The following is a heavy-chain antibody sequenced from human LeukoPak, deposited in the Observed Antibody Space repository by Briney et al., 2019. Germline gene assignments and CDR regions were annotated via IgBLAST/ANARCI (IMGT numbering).Heavy chain of an antibody. Sequence: GGSLRLSCAASGFTVSSNYMSWVRQAPGKGLEWVSVIYSGGSTYYADSVKGRFTISRDNAKNSLYLQMNSLRDEDTAVYYCAREPGELSQPDYWGQGTLVTVSS. J-gene: IGHJ4*02. CDR2: IYSGGST. D-gene: IGHD3-16*02. CDR1: GFTVSSNY. CDR3: AREPGELSQPDY. V-gene: IGHV3-53*01.